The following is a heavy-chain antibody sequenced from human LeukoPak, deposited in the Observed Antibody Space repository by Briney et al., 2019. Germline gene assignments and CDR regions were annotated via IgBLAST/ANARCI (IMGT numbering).Heavy chain of an antibody. V-gene: IGHV1-69*04. CDR1: GGTFSSYA. CDR3: ARDGGGRYCSSTSCYAPRWFDP. CDR2: IIPILGIA. J-gene: IGHJ5*02. Sequence: SVKVSCKASGGTFSSYAISWVRQAPGQGLEWMGRIIPILGIANYAQKFQGRVTITADKSTSTAYMELSSLRSEDTAVYYCARDGGGRYCSSTSCYAPRWFDPWGQGTLVTVSS. D-gene: IGHD2-2*01.